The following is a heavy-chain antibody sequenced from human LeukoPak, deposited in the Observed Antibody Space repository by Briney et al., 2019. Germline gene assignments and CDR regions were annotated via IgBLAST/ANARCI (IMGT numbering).Heavy chain of an antibody. CDR2: IHPEGNEK. V-gene: IGHV3-7*04. Sequence: WSLRLSCAVSGFTFTNFWMSWVRQAPGRGLEWVANIHPEGNEKYHVESVKGRFTISRDNTKNLLFLQMNGLRVEDTAVYYCARGDDFSGDHWGQGTLVTVSS. J-gene: IGHJ4*02. D-gene: IGHD1-1*01. CDR3: ARGDDFSGDH. CDR1: GFTFTNFW.